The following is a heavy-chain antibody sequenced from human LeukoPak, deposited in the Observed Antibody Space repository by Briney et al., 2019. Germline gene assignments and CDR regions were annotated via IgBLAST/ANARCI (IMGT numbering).Heavy chain of an antibody. CDR1: GGSISSSGYY. J-gene: IGHJ4*02. CDR2: IYYSGST. Sequence: PSETLSLTCTVSGGSISSSGYYWGWIRQPPGKGLEWIGSIYYSGSTYYNPSLKSRVTISVDTSKNQFSLKLSSVTAADTAVYYCARRAGTGYSSGLVDYWGQGTLVTVSS. CDR3: ARRAGTGYSSGLVDY. V-gene: IGHV4-39*01. D-gene: IGHD6-19*01.